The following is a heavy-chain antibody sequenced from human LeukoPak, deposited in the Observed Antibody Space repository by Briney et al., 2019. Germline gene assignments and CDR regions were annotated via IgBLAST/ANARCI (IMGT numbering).Heavy chain of an antibody. V-gene: IGHV3-30*18. CDR3: AKGGLQLVRYSLDH. J-gene: IGHJ4*02. Sequence: GGSLRLSCAASGFTFSTYGMHWVRQAPGKGLEWVGVISYDGSNEYYADSVKGRSTISRDNAKNTLFLEMNSLRPEDTAVYYCAKGGLQLVRYSLDHWGQGALVTVSS. CDR1: GFTFSTYG. CDR2: ISYDGSNE. D-gene: IGHD6-13*01.